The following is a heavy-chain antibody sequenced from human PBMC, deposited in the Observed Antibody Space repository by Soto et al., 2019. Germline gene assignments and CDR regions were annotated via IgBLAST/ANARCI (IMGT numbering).Heavy chain of an antibody. CDR2: IITIFGTA. Sequence: SVKVSFKASGGTFSCFAISWVGQAPGQGVEWMGGIITIFGTANYAQKFQGRVTITADESTSTAYMELSSLRSEDTAMYYCARALEEYYYDSSGYYYDYWGQGTLVTVSS. CDR3: ARALEEYYYDSSGYYYDY. CDR1: GGTFSCFA. V-gene: IGHV1-69*13. D-gene: IGHD3-22*01. J-gene: IGHJ4*02.